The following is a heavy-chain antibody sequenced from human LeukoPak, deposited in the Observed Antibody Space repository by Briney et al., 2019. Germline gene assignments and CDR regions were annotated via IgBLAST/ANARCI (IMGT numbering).Heavy chain of an antibody. V-gene: IGHV1-2*06. D-gene: IGHD4-17*01. CDR2: INPNSGGT. J-gene: IGHJ4*02. Sequence: ASVKVSCKASGYTFTGYYMHWMRQAPGQGLEWMGRINPNSGGTNYAQKFQGRVTMTRDTSITTAYMELSRLRSDDTAVYYCAREWSYGDYYDCWGQGTLVTVSS. CDR1: GYTFTGYY. CDR3: AREWSYGDYYDC.